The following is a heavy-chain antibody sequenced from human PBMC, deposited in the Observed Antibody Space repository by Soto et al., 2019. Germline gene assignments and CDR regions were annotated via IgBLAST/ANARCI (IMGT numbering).Heavy chain of an antibody. J-gene: IGHJ6*02. CDR3: ARGPYGSGSYRYYYYGMDV. V-gene: IGHV4-31*03. Sequence: SETLSLTCTVSGGSISSGGYYWSWIRQHPGKGLEWIGYIYYSGSTYYNPSLKSRVTISVDTSKNQFSLKLSSVTAADTAVYYCARGPYGSGSYRYYYYGMDVWGQGTTVTVSS. D-gene: IGHD3-10*01. CDR1: GGSISSGGYY. CDR2: IYYSGST.